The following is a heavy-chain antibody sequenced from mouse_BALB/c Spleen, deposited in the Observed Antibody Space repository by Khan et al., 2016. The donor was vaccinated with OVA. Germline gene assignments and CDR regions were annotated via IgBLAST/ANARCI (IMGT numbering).Heavy chain of an antibody. Sequence: EVELVESGGDLVRPGGSLKLSCAASGFSFSTYSMSWVRQTPEKRLEWVATISSGGSFTYYPDSVKGRFTISRDNAKNPLYLQMSSLKSEDTAMYYCARHRGYYGSNAWFDYWGQGTTLTVSA. CDR3: ARHRGYYGSNAWFDY. V-gene: IGHV5-6*01. D-gene: IGHD1-1*01. J-gene: IGHJ2*01. CDR1: GFSFSTYS. CDR2: ISSGGSFT.